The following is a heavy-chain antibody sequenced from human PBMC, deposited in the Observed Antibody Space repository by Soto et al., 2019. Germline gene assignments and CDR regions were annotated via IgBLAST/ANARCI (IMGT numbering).Heavy chain of an antibody. CDR3: VRDPHDDDRGHCAFDI. D-gene: IGHD3-16*01. CDR2: IWSDGSNK. CDR1: GFTFNSYG. J-gene: IGHJ3*02. V-gene: IGHV3-33*01. Sequence: QVRLVESGGGVVQPGRSLRLSCAASGFTFNSYGMHWVRQAPGKGLEWVAVIWSDGSNKYNADSVKGRFTISRDNSKNSLYLRMNSLRGEDTALYYCVRDPHDDDRGHCAFDIWGQGTVVTVSS.